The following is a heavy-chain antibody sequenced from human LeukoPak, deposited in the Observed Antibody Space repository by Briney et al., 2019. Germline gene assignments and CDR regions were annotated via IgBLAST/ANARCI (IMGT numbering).Heavy chain of an antibody. J-gene: IGHJ4*02. D-gene: IGHD1-26*01. CDR1: GYTFTGYY. CDR2: INPNSGGT. CDR3: VRAWELLAGVYYFDY. Sequence: ASVKVSCKASGYTFTGYYMHWVRQAPGQGLEWMGWINPNSGGTNYAQKFQGRVTMTRDTSISTAYMELSRLRSDDTAVYYCVRAWELLAGVYYFDYWGQGTLVTVSS. V-gene: IGHV1-2*02.